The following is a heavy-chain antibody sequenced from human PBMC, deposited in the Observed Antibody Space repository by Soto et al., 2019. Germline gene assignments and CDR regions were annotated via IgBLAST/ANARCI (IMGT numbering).Heavy chain of an antibody. D-gene: IGHD3-3*01. Sequence: VQLVESGGGLMQPGESLRLSCAASGLTVSGKKYVAWVRQAPGKGLEWIGEINDSGSTKYNPPLKSRATISVDTSKNQFSLKLSSVTAADTAVYYCARGRGIFGEVTPFDYWGQGTLVTVSS. J-gene: IGHJ4*02. CDR3: ARGRGIFGEVTPFDY. V-gene: IGHV4-34*01. CDR2: INDSGST. CDR1: GLTVSGKKY.